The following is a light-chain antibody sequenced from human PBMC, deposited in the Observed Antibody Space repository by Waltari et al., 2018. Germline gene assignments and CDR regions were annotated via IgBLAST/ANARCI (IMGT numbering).Light chain of an antibody. CDR3: ATWDSRLSVVV. CDR2: DNN. J-gene: IGLJ3*02. Sequence: QSVLTQPPSVSAAPGQRVTISSPGGSSNMGNNDVSWYQQFPGTAPKLLITDNNKRPFGIPDRFSGSKSGTSATLGITGLQTGDEADYYCATWDSRLSVVVFGGGTKVTVL. CDR1: SSNMGNND. V-gene: IGLV1-51*01.